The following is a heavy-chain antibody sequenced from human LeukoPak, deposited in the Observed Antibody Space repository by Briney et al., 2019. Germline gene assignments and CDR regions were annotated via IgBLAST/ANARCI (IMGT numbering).Heavy chain of an antibody. J-gene: IGHJ2*01. D-gene: IGHD2-2*01. V-gene: IGHV1-2*02. CDR3: ARDGSVVVPAAIPYWYFDL. CDR1: GYTFTGYY. CDR2: INPNSGGT. Sequence: GASVKVSCKASGYTFTGYYMHWVRQAPGQGLEWIGWINPNSGGTNYAQKFQGRVTMTRDTSISTAYMELSRLRSDDTAVYYCARDGSVVVPAAIPYWYFDLWGRGTLVTVSS.